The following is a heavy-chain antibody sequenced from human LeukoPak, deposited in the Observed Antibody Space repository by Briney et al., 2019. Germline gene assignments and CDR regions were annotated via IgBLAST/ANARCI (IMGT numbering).Heavy chain of an antibody. D-gene: IGHD3-10*01. CDR1: GGSFSGYY. J-gene: IGHJ6*02. V-gene: IGHV4-34*01. CDR3: ARGKRITMVRGVRTLDV. Sequence: TSETLSLTCAVYGGSFSGYYWSWIRQPPGKGLEWIGEINHSGSTNYNPSLKSRVTISVDTSKNQFSLKLSSVTAADTAVYYCARGKRITMVRGVRTLDVWGQGTTVTVSS. CDR2: INHSGST.